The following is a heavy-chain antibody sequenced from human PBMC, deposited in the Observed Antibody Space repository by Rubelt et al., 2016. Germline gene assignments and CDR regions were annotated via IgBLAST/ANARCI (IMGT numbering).Heavy chain of an antibody. V-gene: IGHV4-38-2*02. D-gene: IGHD2-21*01. CDR2: FYYSGST. J-gene: IGHJ5*02. Sequence: QVQLQESGPGLVKPSETLSLTCTVSGYSISSGYYWGWIRQPPGKGLEWIWFFYYSGSTNYNPSLNSRCTISVDTSKNQCSLKLSSVTAADTAVYYCARHPHTWGQGTLVTVSS. CDR3: ARHPHT. CDR1: GYSISSGYY.